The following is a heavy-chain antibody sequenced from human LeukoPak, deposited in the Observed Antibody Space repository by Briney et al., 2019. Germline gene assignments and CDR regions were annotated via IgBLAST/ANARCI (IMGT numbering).Heavy chain of an antibody. J-gene: IGHJ6*02. CDR2: MNPNSGNT. V-gene: IGHV1-8*01. CDR3: ARGPRWYFSYYYYGMDV. D-gene: IGHD6-13*01. CDR1: GYTFTSYD. Sequence: GASVTVSCKASGYTFTSYDINWVRQATGQGLEWMGWMNPNSGNTGYAQKFQGRVTMTRNTSISTAYMELSSLRSEDTAVYYCARGPRWYFSYYYYGMDVWGQGTTVTVSS.